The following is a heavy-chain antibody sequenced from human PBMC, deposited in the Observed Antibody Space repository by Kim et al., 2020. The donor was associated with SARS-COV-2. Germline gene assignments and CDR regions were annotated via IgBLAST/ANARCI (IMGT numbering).Heavy chain of an antibody. CDR2: INAGNGIR. CDR3: AKGMDRGLSGNY. D-gene: IGHD3-10*01. J-gene: IGHJ4*02. V-gene: IGHV1-3*01. Sequence: ASVKVSCKASGYTFTNYGIHWVRQAPGQRFEWMGGINAGNGIRKYSQKFQGRVTITRDTSASTAYMDLYSLTSEDTAVYYCAKGMDRGLSGNYWGQGTLVTVSS. CDR1: GYTFTNYG.